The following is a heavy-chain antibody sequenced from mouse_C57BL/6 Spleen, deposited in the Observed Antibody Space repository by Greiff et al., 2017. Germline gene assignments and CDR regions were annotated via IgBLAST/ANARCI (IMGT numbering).Heavy chain of an antibody. Sequence: EVKLMESGPALVKPGASVKVSCKASGYSFPDYTMNWVKQSNGQSLEWIGVINPNYGTTIYNQKFKGKATLTVDPSSSTAYMQLNSLTSEDSAVYYCARWEANWDEGFAYWGQVTLVTVSA. CDR2: INPNYGTT. D-gene: IGHD4-1*01. V-gene: IGHV1-39*01. J-gene: IGHJ3*01. CDR1: GYSFPDYT. CDR3: ARWEANWDEGFAY.